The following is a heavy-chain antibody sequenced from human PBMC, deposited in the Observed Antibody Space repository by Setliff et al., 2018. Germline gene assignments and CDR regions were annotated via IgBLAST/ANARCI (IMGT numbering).Heavy chain of an antibody. CDR1: GGSISSMSYY. CDR2: IYHSGGT. D-gene: IGHD3-10*01. CDR3: ARLSWDGLRYHGLDV. Sequence: SETLSLTCTVSGGSISSMSYYWGWIRQPPGKGLEWIGSIYHSGGTNYNPSLKSRVTISVDTSTNQFSLKLRSVTAADTAVYYCARLSWDGLRYHGLDVWGQGTTVTVSS. J-gene: IGHJ6*02. V-gene: IGHV4-39*07.